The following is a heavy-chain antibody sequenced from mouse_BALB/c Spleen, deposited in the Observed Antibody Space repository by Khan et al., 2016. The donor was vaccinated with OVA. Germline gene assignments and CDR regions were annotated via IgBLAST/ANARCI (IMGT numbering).Heavy chain of an antibody. Sequence: VQLQQSGAELVKPGASVKMSCKASGYTFTSYTMHWVKQRPGQGLEWIGYINPSSGYTKYNQKFKDKATLTADKSSSTAYMQLSSLTSEDSAVYYCARKITRASYWGQGTTLTGSS. CDR1: GYTFTSYT. D-gene: IGHD6-1*01. J-gene: IGHJ2*01. CDR2: INPSSGYT. CDR3: ARKITRASY. V-gene: IGHV1-4*01.